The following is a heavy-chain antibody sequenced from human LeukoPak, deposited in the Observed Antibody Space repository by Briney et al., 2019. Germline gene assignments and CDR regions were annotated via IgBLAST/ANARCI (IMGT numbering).Heavy chain of an antibody. CDR1: GYTFTSYG. CDR3: SHMGPHDNSGYYPFDP. V-gene: IGHV1-18*01. Sequence: ASVKVSCKASGYTFTSYGISWVRQAPGQGLEWMGWISAYNGNTNYAQKLQGRVTMTTDTSTSTAYMELRSLRSDDTAVYYCSHMGPHDNSGYYPFDPWGQGTLVTVSS. CDR2: ISAYNGNT. D-gene: IGHD3-22*01. J-gene: IGHJ5*01.